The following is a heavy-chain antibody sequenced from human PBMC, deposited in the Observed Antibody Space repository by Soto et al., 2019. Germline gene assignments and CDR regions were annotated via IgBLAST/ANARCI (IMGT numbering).Heavy chain of an antibody. J-gene: IGHJ6*02. CDR2: IKSKTDGGTT. Sequence: GSLRLSCAASGFTFSNAWMSWVRQAPGKGLEWVGRIKSKTDGGTTDYAAPVKGRFTTSRDDSKNTLYLQMNSLKTEDTAVYYCTTDYDILTGYPYGMDVWGQGTTVTVSS. V-gene: IGHV3-15*01. CDR1: GFTFSNAW. CDR3: TTDYDILTGYPYGMDV. D-gene: IGHD3-9*01.